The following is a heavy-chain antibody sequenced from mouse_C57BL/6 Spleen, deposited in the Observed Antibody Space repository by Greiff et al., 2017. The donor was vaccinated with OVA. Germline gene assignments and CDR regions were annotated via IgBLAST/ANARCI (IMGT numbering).Heavy chain of an antibody. J-gene: IGHJ1*03. V-gene: IGHV5-17*01. CDR1: GFTFSDYG. CDR2: ISSGSSTI. Sequence: EVKVVESGGGLVKPGGSLKLSCAASGFTFSDYGMHWVRQAPEKGLEWVAYISSGSSTIYYADTVEGRFTISRDNAKNTLFLQMTSLRSEETAMYYGARAYGSSAYWYCDVWGTGTTVTVSS. CDR3: ARAYGSSAYWYCDV. D-gene: IGHD1-1*01.